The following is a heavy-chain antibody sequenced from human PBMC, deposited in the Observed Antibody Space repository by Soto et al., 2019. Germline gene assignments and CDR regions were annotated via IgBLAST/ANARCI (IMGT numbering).Heavy chain of an antibody. V-gene: IGHV1-18*01. CDR3: VRDHHDFSSDYHYYHMDV. D-gene: IGHD3-3*01. J-gene: IGHJ6*03. CDR2: SSTYNGNT. CDR1: GYTLSNYG. Sequence: QAPLVQSGAEMEKPGASVKVSCKASGYTLSNYGISWVRQAPGQGLEWMGWSSTYNGNTKYAKKFQGRVTMTTDTSTSTAYMELRSLRSDDTAVYYCVRDHHDFSSDYHYYHMDVWGKGTTVTVSS.